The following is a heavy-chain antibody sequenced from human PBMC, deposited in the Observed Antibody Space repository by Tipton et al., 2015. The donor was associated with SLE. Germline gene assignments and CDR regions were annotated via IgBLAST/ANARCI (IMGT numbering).Heavy chain of an antibody. CDR2: IYYSGST. V-gene: IGHV4-59*08. D-gene: IGHD4-11*01. CDR3: ARRLPPERFDP. J-gene: IGHJ5*02. CDR1: GGSISSYY. Sequence: TLSLTCTVSGGSISSYYWSWIRQPPGKGMEWIGYIYYSGSTNYNPSLKRRVTIPIDTSKNQFSLKLSSVTAADTAVYYCARRLPPERFDPWGQGTLVTVSS.